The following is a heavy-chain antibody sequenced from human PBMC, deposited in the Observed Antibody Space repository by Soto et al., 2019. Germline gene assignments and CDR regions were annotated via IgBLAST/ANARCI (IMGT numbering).Heavy chain of an antibody. CDR2: IYHSGST. J-gene: IGHJ6*02. Sequence: QLQLQESGSGLVKPSQTLSLTCAVSGGSISSGGYSWSWIRQPPGKGLEWIGYIYHSGSTYYNPSRKSRVTISVDRSKNQFSLKLSSVTAADTTVYYCASGYYYYGMDVWGQGTTVTVSS. CDR1: GGSISSGGYS. V-gene: IGHV4-30-2*01. CDR3: ASGYYYYGMDV.